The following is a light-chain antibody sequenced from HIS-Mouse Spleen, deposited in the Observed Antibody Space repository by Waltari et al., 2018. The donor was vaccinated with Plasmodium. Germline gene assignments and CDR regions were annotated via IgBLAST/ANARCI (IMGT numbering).Light chain of an antibody. CDR1: QSISSY. Sequence: DIQMTQSPSSLSASVGDRVAITSRASQSISSYLNWYQQKPGKDPKLLIYDASSLQSGVPSRFSGSGSGTDFTLNISSLQPEDFATYYCQQSYSTLMYTFGQGTKLEIK. CDR2: DAS. CDR3: QQSYSTLMYT. V-gene: IGKV1-39*01. J-gene: IGKJ2*01.